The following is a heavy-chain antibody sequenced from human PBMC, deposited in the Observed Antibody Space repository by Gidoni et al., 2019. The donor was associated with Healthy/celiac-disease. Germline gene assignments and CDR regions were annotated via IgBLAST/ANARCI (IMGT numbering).Heavy chain of an antibody. V-gene: IGHV3-23*01. CDR2: ISGSGGST. CDR3: AKDDYGLIGY. D-gene: IGHD4-17*01. Sequence: EVQRWESGGGVVQPGGAVRRSGAASGFTFSSYAMSWVRQAPGKGLALVSAISGSGGSTYSAASVKVRFTISRDNSKNTLYLQMNSLRAEDTAVYYCAKDDYGLIGYWGQGTLVTVSS. CDR1: GFTFSSYA. J-gene: IGHJ4*02.